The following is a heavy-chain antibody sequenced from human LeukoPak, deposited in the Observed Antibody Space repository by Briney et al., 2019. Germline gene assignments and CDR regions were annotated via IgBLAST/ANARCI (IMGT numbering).Heavy chain of an antibody. CDR2: IFYSGST. D-gene: IGHD6-6*01. V-gene: IGHV4-39*01. CDR3: TRQRIAGRLADY. Sequence: SETLSLTCTVSGGSIRSNSYYWGWIRQAPGKGLEWIGSIFYSGSTYYNPSLKSRVTLSVDTSNNQFSLKVTSVTAADTAVYYCTRQRIAGRLADYWGQGTLVSVSS. CDR1: GGSIRSNSYY. J-gene: IGHJ4*02.